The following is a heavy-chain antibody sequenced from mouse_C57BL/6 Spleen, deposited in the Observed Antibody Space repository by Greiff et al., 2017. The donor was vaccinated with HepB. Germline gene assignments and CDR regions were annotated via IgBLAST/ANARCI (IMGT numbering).Heavy chain of an antibody. CDR2: ISSGGSYT. D-gene: IGHD2-3*01. CDR1: GFTFSSYG. CDR3: ARQRDGYLGY. Sequence: EVQLVESGGDLVKPGGSLKLSCAASGFTFSSYGMSWVRQTPDKRLEWVATISSGGSYTYYPDSVKGRFTISRDNAKNTLYLQMSSLKSEDTAMYYCARQRDGYLGYWGQGTTLTVSS. V-gene: IGHV5-6*01. J-gene: IGHJ2*01.